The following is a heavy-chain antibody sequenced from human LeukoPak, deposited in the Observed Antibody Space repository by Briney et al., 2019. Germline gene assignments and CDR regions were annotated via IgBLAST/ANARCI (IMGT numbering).Heavy chain of an antibody. Sequence: SVKVSCKASGGTFSSYAISWVRQAPGQGLEWMRGIIPIFGTATYAQKFQGRVTITADESTSTAYMELSSLRSEDTAVYYCASATGTTRYYYYYMDVWGKGTTVTISS. CDR1: GGTFSSYA. D-gene: IGHD1-1*01. V-gene: IGHV1-69*01. CDR2: IIPIFGTA. J-gene: IGHJ6*03. CDR3: ASATGTTRYYYYYMDV.